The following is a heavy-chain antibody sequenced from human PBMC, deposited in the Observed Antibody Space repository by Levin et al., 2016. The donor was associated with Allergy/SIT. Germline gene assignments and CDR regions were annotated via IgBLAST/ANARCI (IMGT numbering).Heavy chain of an antibody. V-gene: IGHV1-69*01. CDR2: IIPIFGTA. CDR3: AREVPGTTQRGGMDV. Sequence: WVRQAPGQGLEWMGGIIPIFGTANYAQKFQGRVTITADESTSTAYMELSSLRSEDTAVYYCAREVPGTTQRGGMDVWGQGTTVTVSS. D-gene: IGHD1-7*01. J-gene: IGHJ6*02.